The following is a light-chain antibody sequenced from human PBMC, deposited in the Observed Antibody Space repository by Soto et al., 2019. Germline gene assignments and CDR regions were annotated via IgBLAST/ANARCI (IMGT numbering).Light chain of an antibody. J-gene: IGKJ1*01. CDR1: QSVLSSSNNKNY. CDR2: WAS. CDR3: QQYFNTRRT. Sequence: DIVMTQSPDSLAVSLGERATINCKSSQSVLSSSNNKNYLAWYQQKPGQPPKLLIYWASTRRSGVPDRCSGSGSGTDFTLTISSLQAEDVAVYYCQQYFNTRRTFGQGTKVEIK. V-gene: IGKV4-1*01.